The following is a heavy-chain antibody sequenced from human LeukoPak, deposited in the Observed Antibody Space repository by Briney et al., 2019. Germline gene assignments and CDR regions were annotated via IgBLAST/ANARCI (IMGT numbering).Heavy chain of an antibody. D-gene: IGHD6-6*01. V-gene: IGHV1-24*01. CDR3: ATGLPSSIAALNYYYYYYMDV. Sequence: ASVRVSCTVSGYTLTELSMHWVRQAPGKGLEWMGGINPEDGETIYAQKFQGRVTMTEDTSTDTAYMELSSLRSEDTAVYYCATGLPSSIAALNYYYYYYMDVWGKGTTVTVSS. CDR1: GYTLTELS. J-gene: IGHJ6*03. CDR2: INPEDGET.